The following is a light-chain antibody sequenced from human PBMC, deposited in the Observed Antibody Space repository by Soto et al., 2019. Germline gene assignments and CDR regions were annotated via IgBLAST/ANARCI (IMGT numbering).Light chain of an antibody. CDR3: GLYAGRSIWF. J-gene: IGLJ2*01. CDR1: SSDVGRHNL. V-gene: IGLV2-23*02. Sequence: QSALTQPASVSGSPGQSITISCTGTSSDVGRHNLVSWYQQEPGKAPKVIIYEVTKRPSGVSNRFSGSKSGNMAYLTICGFHSEEEDDYHCGLYAGRSIWFFGGGTKVTV. CDR2: EVT.